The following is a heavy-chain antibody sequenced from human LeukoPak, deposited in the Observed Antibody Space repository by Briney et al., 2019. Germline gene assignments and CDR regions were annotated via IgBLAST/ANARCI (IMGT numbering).Heavy chain of an antibody. D-gene: IGHD3-3*01. CDR3: ARTRRFLEWSRVDY. CDR1: GYTFTSYG. J-gene: IGHJ4*02. Sequence: GASVKVSCKASGYTFTSYGISWVRQAPGQGLEWMGWISAYNGNTNYAQKLQGRVTMTTDTSTSTAYMELRSLRSDDTAVYYCARTRRFLEWSRVDYWGQGTLVTVSS. V-gene: IGHV1-18*01. CDR2: ISAYNGNT.